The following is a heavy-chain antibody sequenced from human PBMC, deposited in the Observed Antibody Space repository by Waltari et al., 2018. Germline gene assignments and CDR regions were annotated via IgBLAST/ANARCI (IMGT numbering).Heavy chain of an antibody. D-gene: IGHD2-2*01. Sequence: QVQLVESGGGVVQPGRSLRLSCAASGFTFSSYGMHWVRRAPGKGLGWVAVIWYDGSNKYYADSVKGRFTISRDNSKNTLYLQMNSLRAEDTAVYYCARDAMMESGWYFDLWGRGTLVTVSS. CDR3: ARDAMMESGWYFDL. V-gene: IGHV3-33*01. J-gene: IGHJ2*01. CDR1: GFTFSSYG. CDR2: IWYDGSNK.